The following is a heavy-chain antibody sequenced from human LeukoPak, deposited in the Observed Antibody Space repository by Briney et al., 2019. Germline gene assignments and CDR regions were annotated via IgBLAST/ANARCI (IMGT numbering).Heavy chain of an antibody. V-gene: IGHV3-48*03. CDR2: ISSSGSTI. Sequence: PGGSLRLSCAASGFTFSSYEMNWVRRAPGKGLEWVSYISSSGSTIYYADSVKGRFTISRDDAKNSLYLQMNSLRAEDTAVYYCARDGPPYGDCFDYWGQGTLVTVSS. J-gene: IGHJ4*02. D-gene: IGHD4-17*01. CDR3: ARDGPPYGDCFDY. CDR1: GFTFSSYE.